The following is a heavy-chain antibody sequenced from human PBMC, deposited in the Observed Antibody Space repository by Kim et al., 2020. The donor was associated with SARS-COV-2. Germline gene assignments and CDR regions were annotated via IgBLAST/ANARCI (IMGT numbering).Heavy chain of an antibody. Sequence: GGSLRLSCAASGFIFRNYGMHWVRQAPGKGLEWVAVIWYDGSIKYYADSVKGRFTISRDNSKNTLYLQMNSLRAEDTAVYYCAKAPADGDYYYWGQGTPGHRLL. CDR3: AKAPADGDYYY. CDR1: GFIFRNYG. D-gene: IGHD4-17*01. CDR2: IWYDGSIK. V-gene: IGHV3-33*06. J-gene: IGHJ4*02.